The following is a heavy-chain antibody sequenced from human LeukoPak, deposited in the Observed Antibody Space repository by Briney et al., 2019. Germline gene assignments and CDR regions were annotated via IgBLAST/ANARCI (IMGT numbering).Heavy chain of an antibody. CDR1: GYTFTSYY. D-gene: IGHD3-10*01. CDR3: ARDRADYYGSGSPDAFDI. Sequence: GASVKVSCKASGYTFTSYYMHWVRQAPGQGLEWMGIINPSGGSTSYAQKFQGRVTMTRDTSTSTVYMELSSLRSEDMAVYYCARDRADYYGSGSPDAFDIWGQGTMVTVSS. J-gene: IGHJ3*02. CDR2: INPSGGST. V-gene: IGHV1-46*01.